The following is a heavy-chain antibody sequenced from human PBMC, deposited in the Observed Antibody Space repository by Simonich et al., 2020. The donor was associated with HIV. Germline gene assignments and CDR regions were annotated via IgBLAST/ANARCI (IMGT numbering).Heavy chain of an antibody. CDR1: GFTFSSYE. Sequence: EVQLVESGGGLVQPGGSLRLSCAASGFTFSSYEMNWVRQAPGKGLEWVSYMSSSDSTIYYADSVKVRFTISRDNAKNSLYLQMNSLRAEDTAVYYCARVWGGDYSALQYWGQGTLVTVSS. J-gene: IGHJ1*01. V-gene: IGHV3-48*03. D-gene: IGHD3-16*01. CDR2: MSSSDSTI. CDR3: ARVWGGDYSALQY.